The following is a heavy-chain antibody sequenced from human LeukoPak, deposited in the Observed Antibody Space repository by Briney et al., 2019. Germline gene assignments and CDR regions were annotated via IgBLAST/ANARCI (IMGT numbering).Heavy chain of an antibody. Sequence: GGSLRLSCAASEFSVGNNYMTWVRQAPGKGLEWVSLIYSGGSTYYADSVKGRFTISRDNSKNTLYLQMNSLRAQDTAVYYCAVGYSSGWYSPFDYWGQGTLVTVSS. J-gene: IGHJ4*02. CDR3: AVGYSSGWYSPFDY. CDR2: IYSGGST. CDR1: EFSVGNNY. V-gene: IGHV3-66*01. D-gene: IGHD6-19*01.